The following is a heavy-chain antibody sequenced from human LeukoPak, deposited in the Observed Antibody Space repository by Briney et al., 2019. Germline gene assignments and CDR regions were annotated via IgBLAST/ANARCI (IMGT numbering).Heavy chain of an antibody. J-gene: IGHJ4*02. Sequence: GGSLRLSCAASGLTFSSHWMHWVRQAPGKGLEWVAAISYDGSNKYYADSVKGRFTISRDNSKNTLYLQMDSLRAEDTAVYYCARDHVTLDYWGQGTLVTVSS. CDR2: ISYDGSNK. CDR3: ARDHVTLDY. V-gene: IGHV3-30-3*01. D-gene: IGHD3-16*01. CDR1: GLTFSSHW.